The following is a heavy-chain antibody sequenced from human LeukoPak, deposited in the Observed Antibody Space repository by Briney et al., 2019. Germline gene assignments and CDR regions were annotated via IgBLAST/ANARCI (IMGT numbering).Heavy chain of an antibody. J-gene: IGHJ1*01. CDR1: GYNFTDYY. CDR2: IDPNRGGT. Sequence: GASVKVSCKASGYNFTDYYIHWVRQAPGHGLEWMGWIDPNRGGTRYAQNFQGRVTTTRDTSISTAYMELSRLRSDDTAVYYCAKTLDYGDYVGLEYFQHWGQGTLVTVSS. CDR3: AKTLDYGDYVGLEYFQH. D-gene: IGHD4-17*01. V-gene: IGHV1-2*02.